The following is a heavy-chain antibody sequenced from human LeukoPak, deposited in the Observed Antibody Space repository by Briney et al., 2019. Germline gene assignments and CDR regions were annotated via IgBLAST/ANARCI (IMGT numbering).Heavy chain of an antibody. D-gene: IGHD3/OR15-3a*01. Sequence: SETLSLTCAVSGGSISSSHYWSWVRQPPGKGLEWIGETYHDGSTNYNASLKSRVTISVDKSKNQFSLRLTSVTAADTAVYYCARQTGSGLFILPGGQGTLVTVSS. CDR1: GGSISSSHY. V-gene: IGHV4-4*02. CDR3: ARQTGSGLFILP. CDR2: TYHDGST. J-gene: IGHJ4*02.